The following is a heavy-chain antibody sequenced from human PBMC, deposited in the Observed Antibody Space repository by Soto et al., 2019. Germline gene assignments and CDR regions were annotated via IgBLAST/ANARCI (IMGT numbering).Heavy chain of an antibody. CDR3: AGGKGSNTPFDY. CDR2: INSDGSST. J-gene: IGHJ4*02. Sequence: EVQLVESGGGLVQPGGSLRLSCATSGLTFTSYWMHWVLQVPGKGLVWVSRINSDGSSTTYADSVKGRFTISRDNAKNTLYLQMNSLRAEDTAVYFCAGGKGSNTPFDYWGQGTLVTVSS. D-gene: IGHD2-2*01. V-gene: IGHV3-74*01. CDR1: GLTFTSYW.